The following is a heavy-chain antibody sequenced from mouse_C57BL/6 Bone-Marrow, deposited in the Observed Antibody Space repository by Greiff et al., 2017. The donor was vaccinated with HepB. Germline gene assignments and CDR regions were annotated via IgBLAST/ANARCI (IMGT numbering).Heavy chain of an antibody. J-gene: IGHJ3*01. CDR3: AREDYSNLAWFAY. Sequence: DVMLVESGGGLVKPGGSLKLSCAASGFTFSSYAMSWVRQTPEKRLEWVATISDGGSYTYYPYNVKGRFTISSNNDKNNLYLQMGHLKSEDTAMYYCAREDYSNLAWFAYWGQGTLVTVSA. CDR1: GFTFSSYA. CDR2: ISDGGSYT. V-gene: IGHV5-4*01. D-gene: IGHD2-5*01.